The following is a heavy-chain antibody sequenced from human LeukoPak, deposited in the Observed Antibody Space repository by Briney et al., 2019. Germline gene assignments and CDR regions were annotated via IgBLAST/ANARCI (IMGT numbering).Heavy chain of an antibody. CDR3: ARDDYGSGSMNHIDY. CDR1: GFTFDDYG. J-gene: IGHJ4*02. V-gene: IGHV3-20*04. CDR2: INWNGGST. D-gene: IGHD3-10*01. Sequence: GGSLRLSCAASGFTFDDYGMGWVRQAPGKGLEWGSGINWNGGSTGYADSVKGRFTISRDNAKNSLYLQMNSLRAEDTALYYCARDDYGSGSMNHIDYWGQGTLVTVSS.